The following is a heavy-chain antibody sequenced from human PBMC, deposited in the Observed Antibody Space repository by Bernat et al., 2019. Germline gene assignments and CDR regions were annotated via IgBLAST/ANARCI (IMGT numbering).Heavy chain of an antibody. V-gene: IGHV5-51*01. CDR3: ARHGIAAAGRSNWFDP. J-gene: IGHJ5*02. CDR1: GYSFTSYW. Sequence: EVQLVQSGAEVKKPGESLKISCKGSGYSFTSYWIGWVRQMPGKGLEWMGIIYPGDSDPRYSPSFQGQVTISADKSISTAYLQWSSLKASDTAMYYCARHGIAAAGRSNWFDPWGQGTLVTVSS. D-gene: IGHD6-13*01. CDR2: IYPGDSDP.